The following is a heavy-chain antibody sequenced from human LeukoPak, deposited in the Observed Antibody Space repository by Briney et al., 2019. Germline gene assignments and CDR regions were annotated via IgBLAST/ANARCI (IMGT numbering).Heavy chain of an antibody. CDR3: ATTTIRLGY. CDR2: IYYSGST. D-gene: IGHD1-1*01. J-gene: IGHJ4*02. V-gene: IGHV4-39*07. Sequence: TETLSLTCTVSGGSNSRNSNYWSWIRQSPGKGLEWIGSIYYSGSTYYNPSLKSRVTISIDTSKNQFSLKLSSVTAADTAVYYCATTTIRLGYWGQGTLVTVSS. CDR1: GGSNSRNSNY.